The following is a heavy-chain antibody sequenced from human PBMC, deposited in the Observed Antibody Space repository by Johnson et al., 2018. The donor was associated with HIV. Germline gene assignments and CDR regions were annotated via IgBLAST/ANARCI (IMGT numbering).Heavy chain of an antibody. V-gene: IGHV3-NL1*01. J-gene: IGHJ3*02. Sequence: QMQLVESGGGVVQPGGSLRLSCVASGFTFSSYDMHWVRQAPGKGLEWVSAISGSGGSTYYADSVKGRFTIARDNSKNTLYLQMNSLRAEDTAVYYCAKWTRDGYNYVHAFDIWGQGTMVTVSS. D-gene: IGHD5-24*01. CDR3: AKWTRDGYNYVHAFDI. CDR1: GFTFSSYD. CDR2: ISGSGGST.